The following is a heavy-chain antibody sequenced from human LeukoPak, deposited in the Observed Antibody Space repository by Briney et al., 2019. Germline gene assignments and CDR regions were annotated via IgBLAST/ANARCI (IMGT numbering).Heavy chain of an antibody. CDR3: ARAPRFWSGYPYFDY. CDR1: GGSISSYY. J-gene: IGHJ4*02. V-gene: IGHV4-59*01. D-gene: IGHD3-3*01. CDR2: IYYSGST. Sequence: SETLSLTCTVSGGSISSYYWSWIRQPPGKGLEWIGYIYYSGSTNYNPSLKSRVTISVDTSKNQFSLKLSSVTAADTAVYYCARAPRFWSGYPYFDYWGQGTLVTVSS.